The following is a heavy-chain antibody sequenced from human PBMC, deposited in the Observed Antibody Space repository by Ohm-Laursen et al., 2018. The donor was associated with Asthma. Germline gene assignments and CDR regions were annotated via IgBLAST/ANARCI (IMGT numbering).Heavy chain of an antibody. J-gene: IGHJ5*02. CDR1: GYTFTGYY. V-gene: IGHV1-2*04. Sequence: ASVKVSCKASGYTFTGYYMHWVRQAPGQGLEWMGWINLNSGGTNYAQKFQGWVTMTRDTSISTAYMELSRLRSDDTAVYYCARGGYNWNDGWFDPWGQGTLVTVSS. CDR2: INLNSGGT. CDR3: ARGGYNWNDGWFDP. D-gene: IGHD1-20*01.